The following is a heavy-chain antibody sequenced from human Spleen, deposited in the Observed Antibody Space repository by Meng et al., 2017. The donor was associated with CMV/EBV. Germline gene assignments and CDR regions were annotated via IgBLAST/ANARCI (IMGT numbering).Heavy chain of an antibody. D-gene: IGHD5-12*01. CDR3: AQGGGYDVLPSHH. V-gene: IGHV3-23*01. J-gene: IGHJ5*02. CDR2: ISDRRGNT. CDR1: GFSFAKFA. Sequence: CAASGFSFAKFAMSWVRQAPGKGLEWVSSISDRRGNTYYADSVKGRFTISRDNSRNTVYLQMDSLRVEDTTLYYCAQGGGYDVLPSHHWGQGALVTVSS.